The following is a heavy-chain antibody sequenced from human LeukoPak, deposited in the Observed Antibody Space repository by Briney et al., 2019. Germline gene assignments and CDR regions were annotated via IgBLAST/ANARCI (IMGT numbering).Heavy chain of an antibody. CDR1: GFIFSNYG. CDR3: TKEVTPYTSGWYFQH. CDR2: ISHDGRTE. D-gene: IGHD6-25*01. J-gene: IGHJ1*01. Sequence: GGSLRLSCAASGFIFSNYGMHWVRQAPGEGLEWVAVISHDGRTEFYADAVKGRFTISRDNSKNTLDLQMFSLRAEDTAVYYCTKEVTPYTSGWYFQHWGQGTLVTVSS. V-gene: IGHV3-30*18.